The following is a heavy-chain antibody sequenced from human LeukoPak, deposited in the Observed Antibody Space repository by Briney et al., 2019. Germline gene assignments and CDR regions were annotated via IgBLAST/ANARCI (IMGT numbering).Heavy chain of an antibody. V-gene: IGHV1-24*01. CDR1: GYTLTELS. Sequence: ASVKVSCKVSGYTLTELSMHWVRQAPGKGLEWMGGFDPEDGETIYAQKLQGRVTMTTDTSTSTAYMELRSLRSDDTAVYYCASPFGAVAGPLGYWGQGTLVTVSS. J-gene: IGHJ4*02. D-gene: IGHD6-19*01. CDR3: ASPFGAVAGPLGY. CDR2: FDPEDGET.